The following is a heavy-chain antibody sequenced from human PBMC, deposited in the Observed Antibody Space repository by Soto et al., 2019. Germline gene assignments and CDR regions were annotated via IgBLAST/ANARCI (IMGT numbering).Heavy chain of an antibody. V-gene: IGHV1-69*01. CDR3: ARGGAYSSGWFQPHQTCDAFDI. D-gene: IGHD6-19*01. CDR2: IIPIFGTA. CDR1: GGTFSSYA. J-gene: IGHJ3*02. Sequence: QVQLVRSGAEVKKPGSSVKVSCKASGGTFSSYAISWVRQAPGQGLEWMGGIIPIFGTANYAQKFQGRVTITADESTSTAYMELSSLRSEDTAVYYCARGGAYSSGWFQPHQTCDAFDIWGQGTMVTVSS.